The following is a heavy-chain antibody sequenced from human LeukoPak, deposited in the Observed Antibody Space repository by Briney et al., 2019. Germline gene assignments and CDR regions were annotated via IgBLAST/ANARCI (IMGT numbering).Heavy chain of an antibody. Sequence: SETLSLTCTVSGGSISSSSYYWGWIRQPPGKGLEWIGSIYYSGSTYYNPSLKSRVTISVDTSKNQFSLKLSSVTAADTAVYYCARLKSGSWTFDYWGQGTLVTVSS. D-gene: IGHD2-15*01. V-gene: IGHV4-39*07. CDR1: GGSISSSSYY. CDR3: ARLKSGSWTFDY. CDR2: IYYSGST. J-gene: IGHJ4*02.